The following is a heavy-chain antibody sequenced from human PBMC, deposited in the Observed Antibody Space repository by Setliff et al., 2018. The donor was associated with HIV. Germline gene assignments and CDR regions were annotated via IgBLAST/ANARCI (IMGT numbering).Heavy chain of an antibody. J-gene: IGHJ4*02. Sequence: PSETLSLTCTVSGVSITSYYWSWIRQPAGKGLEWIGRIYTSGSTNYNPSLKSRVTISVDTSKNQFSLKLSSVTAADAAVYYCAGSWSGYPLSFGYWGQGTLVTVSS. CDR3: AGSWSGYPLSFGY. CDR1: GVSITSYY. V-gene: IGHV4-4*07. CDR2: IYTSGST. D-gene: IGHD3-3*01.